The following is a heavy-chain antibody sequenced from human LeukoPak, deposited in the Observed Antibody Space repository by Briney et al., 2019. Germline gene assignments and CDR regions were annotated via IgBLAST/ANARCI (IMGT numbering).Heavy chain of an antibody. D-gene: IGHD3-9*01. Sequence: GASVKVSCKASGYTFTGYYMHWVRQAPGQGLEWMGWINPNSGGTNYAQKLQGRVTMTRDTSISTAYMELSRLRSDDTAVYYCARAPEPGFGWLSFQGDYYYYMDVWGKGTTVTISS. CDR1: GYTFTGYY. CDR3: ARAPEPGFGWLSFQGDYYYYMDV. V-gene: IGHV1-2*02. J-gene: IGHJ6*03. CDR2: INPNSGGT.